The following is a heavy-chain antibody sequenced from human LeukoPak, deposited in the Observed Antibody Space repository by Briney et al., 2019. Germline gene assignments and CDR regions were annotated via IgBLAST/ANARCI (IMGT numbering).Heavy chain of an antibody. D-gene: IGHD6-19*01. J-gene: IGHJ4*02. Sequence: KTSETLSLTCGVSGYSITSGYYWDWIRQPPGRGLEWIGNIYRSGSTSYNPSLKSRVTISVDTSKNQFSLKVNSVTAADTAVYYCARRHSSGWFYYWGQGTLVTVSS. CDR2: IYRSGST. CDR3: ARRHSSGWFYY. CDR1: GYSITSGYY. V-gene: IGHV4-38-2*01.